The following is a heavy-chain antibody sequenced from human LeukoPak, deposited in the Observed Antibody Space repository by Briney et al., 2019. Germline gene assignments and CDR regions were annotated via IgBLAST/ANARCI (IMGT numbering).Heavy chain of an antibody. CDR1: GFTFSSYW. CDR2: INSDGSTT. V-gene: IGHV3-74*01. Sequence: PGGSLRLSCAASGFTFSSYWMHWVRQAPGKGLVWVSHINSDGSTTTYADSVKGRFTISRDNAKNTLFLQMNSLRAEDTAVYYCARSVYYYYYMDVWGKGTTVTISS. J-gene: IGHJ6*03. CDR3: ARSVYYYYYMDV.